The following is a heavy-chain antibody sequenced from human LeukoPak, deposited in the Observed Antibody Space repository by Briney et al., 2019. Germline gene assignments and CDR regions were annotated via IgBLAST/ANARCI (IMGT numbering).Heavy chain of an antibody. CDR3: AKGGIAAAVDY. Sequence: PGGSLRLSCAASGFTFSSYSMNWVRQAPGKGLEWVSSISSSSSYIYYADSVKGRFTISRDNSKNTLYLQMNSLRAEDTAVYYCAKGGIAAAVDYWGQGTLVTVSS. CDR1: GFTFSSYS. J-gene: IGHJ4*02. CDR2: ISSSSSYI. D-gene: IGHD6-13*01. V-gene: IGHV3-21*04.